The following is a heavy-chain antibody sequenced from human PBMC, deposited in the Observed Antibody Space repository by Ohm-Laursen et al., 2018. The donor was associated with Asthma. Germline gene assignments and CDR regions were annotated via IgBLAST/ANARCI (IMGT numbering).Heavy chain of an antibody. CDR2: IYYSGST. D-gene: IGHD3-22*01. CDR3: ARGSFYYESTGYYFFDH. V-gene: IGHV4-39*07. J-gene: IGHJ4*02. CDR1: GGSISSSSYY. Sequence: TLSLTCTVSGGSISSSSYYWGWIRQPPGKGLEWIGSIYYSGSTYYNPSLRSRVTISVDTSKNQFSLNLTSVTAADTAVYYCARGSFYYESTGYYFFDHWGQGALVTVSS.